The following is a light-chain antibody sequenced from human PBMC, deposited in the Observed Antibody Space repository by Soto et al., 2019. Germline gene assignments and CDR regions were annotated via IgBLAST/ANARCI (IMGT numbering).Light chain of an antibody. Sequence: IHMNSSPSTLCGSVLDSFTITFRASQTISSWLAWYQQKPGKAPKLLIYKASTLKSGVPSRFSGSGSGTEFTLTISSLQPDDFATYYCQHYNSYSEAFGQGTKVDIK. CDR2: KAS. CDR1: QTISSW. CDR3: QHYNSYSEA. V-gene: IGKV1-5*03. J-gene: IGKJ1*01.